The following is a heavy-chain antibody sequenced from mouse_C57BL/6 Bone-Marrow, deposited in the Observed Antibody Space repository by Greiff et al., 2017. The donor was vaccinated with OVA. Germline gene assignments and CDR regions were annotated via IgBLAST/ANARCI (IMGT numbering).Heavy chain of an antibody. J-gene: IGHJ4*01. CDR1: GFNIKNTY. D-gene: IGHD2-5*01. Sequence: VHVKQSVAELVRPGASVKLSCTASGFNIKNTYMHWVKQRPEQGLEWIGRIDPANGNTKYAPKFQGKATITADTSSNTAYLQLSSLTSEDPAIYYCAPYSNYPYYAMDYWGQGTSVTVSS. V-gene: IGHV14-3*01. CDR2: IDPANGNT. CDR3: APYSNYPYYAMDY.